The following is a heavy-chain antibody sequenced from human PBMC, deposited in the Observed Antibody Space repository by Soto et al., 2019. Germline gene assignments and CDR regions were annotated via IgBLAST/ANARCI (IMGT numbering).Heavy chain of an antibody. V-gene: IGHV4-30-4*01. Sequence: PSETLSLTCTVSGGSISSGDYYWSWIRQPPGKGLEWIGYIYYSGSTYYNPSLKSRVTISVDTSKNQFSLKLSSVTAADTAVYYCARVYGDYFVGSWFDPWGQGTLVTVSS. CDR1: GGSISSGDYY. CDR3: ARVYGDYFVGSWFDP. D-gene: IGHD4-17*01. CDR2: IYYSGST. J-gene: IGHJ5*02.